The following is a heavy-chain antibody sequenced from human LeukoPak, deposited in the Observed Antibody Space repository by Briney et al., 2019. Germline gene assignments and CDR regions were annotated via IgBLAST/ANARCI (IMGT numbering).Heavy chain of an antibody. CDR2: ISSSGSTI. J-gene: IGHJ4*02. Sequence: GGSLRLSCAASGSTFSDYYMSWIRQAPGKGLEWVSYISSSGSTIYYADSVKGRFTMSRDNAKNSLYLQMNSLRAEDTAVYYCARDILPGYSSSWYDRFVYWGQGTLVTVSS. D-gene: IGHD6-13*01. CDR1: GSTFSDYY. V-gene: IGHV3-11*04. CDR3: ARDILPGYSSSWYDRFVY.